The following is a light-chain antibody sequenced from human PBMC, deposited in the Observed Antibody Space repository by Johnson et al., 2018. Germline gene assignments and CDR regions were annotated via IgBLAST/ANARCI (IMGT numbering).Light chain of an antibody. CDR2: ENN. CDR3: GTGDSSLSSGNV. V-gene: IGLV1-51*02. CDR1: SSNIGNNY. Sequence: QSVLTQPPSVSAAPGQKVTISCSGSSSNIGNNYVSWYQQLPGTAPKLLIYENNKRPSGIPDRFSGSKSGTSATLGITGLQTGDEADYYCGTGDSSLSSGNVFGPVTKVTVL. J-gene: IGLJ1*01.